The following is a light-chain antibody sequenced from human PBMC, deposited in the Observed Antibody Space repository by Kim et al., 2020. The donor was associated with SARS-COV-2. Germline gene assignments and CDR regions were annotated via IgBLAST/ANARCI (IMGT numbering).Light chain of an antibody. V-gene: IGKV1-27*01. J-gene: IGKJ2*01. Sequence: SESVGDRVTITCRASQGISNYLARYQQKPGKVPTLLIHDASTLRSGVPSRFSGSGSGTDFTLTISSLQPEDVATYYCQKYNSVPYTFGQGTKLEI. CDR2: DAS. CDR3: QKYNSVPYT. CDR1: QGISNY.